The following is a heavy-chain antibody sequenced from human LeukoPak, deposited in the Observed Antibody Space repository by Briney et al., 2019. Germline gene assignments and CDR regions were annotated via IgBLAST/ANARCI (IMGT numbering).Heavy chain of an antibody. Sequence: GGSLRLSCAASGITVNTNYMSWVRQAPGKGLEWVSNVFSDGRTFYADSVKGRFTIPRDSSKNSIFLQMNSLRAEDTAVYYCARGDFDYWGQGTLVTVSS. CDR1: GITVNTNY. CDR2: VFSDGRT. CDR3: ARGDFDY. J-gene: IGHJ4*02. V-gene: IGHV3-53*01.